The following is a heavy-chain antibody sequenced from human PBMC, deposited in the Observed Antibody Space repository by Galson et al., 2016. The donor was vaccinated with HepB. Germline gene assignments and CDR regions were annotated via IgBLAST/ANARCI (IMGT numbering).Heavy chain of an antibody. Sequence: TLSLTCAVSGGSISSGSYHWTWIRQPAGKGLEWIRRFYTSGSTDYNPSLKSRVTISVDTSKNQFSLRLTSVTAADTAVYSCARGGVEMANWFDPWGQGTRVTVSS. CDR3: ARGGVEMANWFDP. CDR2: FYTSGST. D-gene: IGHD1-1*01. V-gene: IGHV4-61*02. J-gene: IGHJ5*02. CDR1: GGSISSGSYH.